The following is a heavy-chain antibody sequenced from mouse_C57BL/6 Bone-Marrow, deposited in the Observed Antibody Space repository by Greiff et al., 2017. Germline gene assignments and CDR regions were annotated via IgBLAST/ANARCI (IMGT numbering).Heavy chain of an antibody. Sequence: SGSELRSPGSSVKLSCKDFDSEVFPIAYMSWVRQKPGHGFEWIGGILPSIGRTIYGEKFEDKATLDADTLSNTAYLELNSLTSEDSAIYYCARCPYYYGSTYWYFDVWGTGTTVTVSS. J-gene: IGHJ1*03. D-gene: IGHD1-1*01. CDR1: DSEVFPIAY. CDR3: ARCPYYYGSTYWYFDV. CDR2: ILPSIGRT. V-gene: IGHV15-2*01.